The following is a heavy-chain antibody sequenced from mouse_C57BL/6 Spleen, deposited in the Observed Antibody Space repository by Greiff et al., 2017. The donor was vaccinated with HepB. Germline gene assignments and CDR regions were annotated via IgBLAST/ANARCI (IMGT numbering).Heavy chain of an antibody. D-gene: IGHD4-1*01. CDR2: IDPSDSDN. CDR1: GYTFTSYW. CDR3: ARRGGSRWDYFDY. V-gene: IGHV1-52*01. J-gene: IGHJ2*01. Sequence: QVQLQQPGAELVRPGSSVKLSCKASGYTFTSYWMHWVKQRPIQGLEWIGNIDPSDSDNHYTQKFKDKATLTVDKSSSTAYMQLSSLTSEDSAVYYCARRGGSRWDYFDYWGQGTTLSVSS.